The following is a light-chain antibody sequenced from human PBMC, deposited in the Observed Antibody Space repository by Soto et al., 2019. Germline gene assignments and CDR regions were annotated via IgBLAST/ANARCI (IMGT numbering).Light chain of an antibody. CDR2: EVR. Sequence: QSVLTQPASVSGSPGQSITISCTGNSNDVGGFNYVSWYQQHPGKAPKLMIYEVRNRPSGVPNRFSGSKSGNTASLAISGLQAEDEADYYCSSYTSINTVVFGGGTKLTVL. V-gene: IGLV2-14*01. CDR1: SNDVGGFNY. J-gene: IGLJ3*02. CDR3: SSYTSINTVV.